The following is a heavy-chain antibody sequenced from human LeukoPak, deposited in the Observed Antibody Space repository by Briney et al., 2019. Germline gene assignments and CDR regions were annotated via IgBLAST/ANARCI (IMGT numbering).Heavy chain of an antibody. V-gene: IGHV3-7*01. D-gene: IGHD6-13*01. CDR3: ARDLAAAGIGWFDP. J-gene: IGHJ5*02. CDR2: IKQDGSEK. Sequence: GGSLRLSCAASGFTFSSYWMSWVRQAPGKGLEWVANIKQDGSEKYYVDSVKGRFTISRDNAKNSLYLQMNSLRAEDTAVYYCARDLAAAGIGWFDPWGQGTLVTVSS. CDR1: GFTFSSYW.